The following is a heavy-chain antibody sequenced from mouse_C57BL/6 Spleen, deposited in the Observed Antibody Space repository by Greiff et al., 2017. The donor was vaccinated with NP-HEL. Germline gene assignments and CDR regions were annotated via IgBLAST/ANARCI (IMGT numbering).Heavy chain of an antibody. CDR3: ASGRLQGDFDV. J-gene: IGHJ1*03. D-gene: IGHD3-2*02. CDR2: IDPSDSET. Sequence: QVQLQQPGAELVRPGSSVKLSCKASGYTFTSYWMYWVKQRPIQGLEWIGNIDPSDSETHYNQKFKDKATLTVDKSSSTAYMQLSSLTSEDSAVYYCASGRLQGDFDVWGTGTTVTVSS. V-gene: IGHV1-52*01. CDR1: GYTFTSYW.